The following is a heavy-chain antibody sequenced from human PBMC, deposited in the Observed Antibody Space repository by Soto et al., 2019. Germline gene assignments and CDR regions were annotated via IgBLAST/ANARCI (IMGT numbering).Heavy chain of an antibody. D-gene: IGHD3-3*02. J-gene: IGHJ4*02. V-gene: IGHV4-4*02. CDR2: IYHSGST. CDR1: GDYINSSHW. CDR3: AARHFWSGPWTQTRLDS. Sequence: SETLSLTCAVSGDYINSSHWWNWVRQPPGKGLEGISQIYHSGSTNYNPSLTSRATISVDKSKNHFSLKLTSVTAADTAVYYFAARHFWSGPWTQTRLDSWGKGTLVT.